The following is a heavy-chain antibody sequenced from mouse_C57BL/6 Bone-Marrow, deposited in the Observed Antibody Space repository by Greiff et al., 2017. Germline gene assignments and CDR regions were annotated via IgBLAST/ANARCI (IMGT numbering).Heavy chain of an antibody. V-gene: IGHV8-8*01. D-gene: IGHD1-1*01. CDR2: LWWGGDK. J-gene: IGHJ2*01. Sequence: QVTLKESGPGLLQPSQTLSLTCTFSGLSLSTFGMGVGWIRQPSGKGLEWLAHLWWGGDKYYDPALKNRLPISKDTSKNQVFLQIAHVYTADTATYSCARMRNYYGSLDSWGQGTTLTFSS. CDR1: GLSLSTFGMG. CDR3: ARMRNYYGSLDS.